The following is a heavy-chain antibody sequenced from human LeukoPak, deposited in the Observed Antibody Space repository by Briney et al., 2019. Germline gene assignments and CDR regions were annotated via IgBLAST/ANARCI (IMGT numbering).Heavy chain of an antibody. J-gene: IGHJ4*02. CDR1: GGSISSGSYY. V-gene: IGHV4-61*02. CDR3: ARVGSVAGDFDY. CDR2: IYTSGST. Sequence: SETLSLTCTVSGGSISSGSYYWSWIRQPAGKGLEWIGRIYTSGSTNYNPSLKGRVTISVDTSKNQFSLKLSSVTAADTAVYYCARVGSVAGDFDYWGQGTLVTVSS. D-gene: IGHD6-19*01.